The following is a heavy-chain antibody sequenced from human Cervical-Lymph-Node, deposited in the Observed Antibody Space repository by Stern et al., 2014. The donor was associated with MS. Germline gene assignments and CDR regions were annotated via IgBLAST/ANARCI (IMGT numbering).Heavy chain of an antibody. D-gene: IGHD4-11*01. V-gene: IGHV1-18*01. CDR3: ARERLRDFNDYHFDS. CDR1: GYTFTTPNYG. J-gene: IGHJ4*02. Sequence: QVQLVASGPEVRQPGASVRVSCKASGYTFTTPNYGIAWVREAPGRGLEWMGWISSYNGNTVYAQKLQDRVTMTTDTSTSTAYMELRSLRSDDTAFYYCARERLRDFNDYHFDSWGQGTLVTVSS. CDR2: ISSYNGNT.